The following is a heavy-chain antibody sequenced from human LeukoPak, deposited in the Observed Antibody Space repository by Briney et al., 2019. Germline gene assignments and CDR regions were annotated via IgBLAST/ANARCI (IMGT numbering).Heavy chain of an antibody. CDR2: ISAVGGTT. J-gene: IGHJ4*02. CDR1: GFTFNNHA. CDR3: VKDSGMFTNTPFDY. Sequence: GGSLRLSCAASGFTFNNHAMSWVRQAPGKGLEWVSIISAVGGTTYYSDSVKGRFSISRDNSKSTLYLQMNTLRAEDTAIYSCVKDSGMFTNTPFDYWGQGTLVTVSS. D-gene: IGHD2-8*01. V-gene: IGHV3-23*01.